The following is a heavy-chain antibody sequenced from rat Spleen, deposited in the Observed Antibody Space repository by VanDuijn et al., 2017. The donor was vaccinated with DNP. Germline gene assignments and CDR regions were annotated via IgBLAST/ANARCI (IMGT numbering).Heavy chain of an antibody. CDR3: TRGANWEGNWFAY. CDR1: GFTFSDYY. V-gene: IGHV5-27*01. Sequence: EVQLVESGGGSVQPGRSLKLSSAASGFTFSDYYMAWVRQAPEKGLEWVAAIFTSGGSAYYRDSVKGRFTISRDDAKSTLYLQMNRLRSEDTATYYCTRGANWEGNWFAYWGQGTLVTVSS. CDR2: IFTSGGSA. J-gene: IGHJ3*01. D-gene: IGHD5-1*01.